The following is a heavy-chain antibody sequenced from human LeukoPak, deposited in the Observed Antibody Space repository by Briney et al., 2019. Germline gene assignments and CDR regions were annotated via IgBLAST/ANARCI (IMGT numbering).Heavy chain of an antibody. CDR3: ARDGHRRYHYDSSGREDAFDI. J-gene: IGHJ3*02. CDR2: ISAYNGHT. D-gene: IGHD3-22*01. V-gene: IGHV1-18*01. Sequence: GASVKVSCKASGYTFTNYGISWVRQAPGQGLEWMGWISAYNGHTKYAQKVQGRVTMTRDTSTSTAYMELRSLRSDDTAVYYCARDGHRRYHYDSSGREDAFDIWGQGTMVIVSS. CDR1: GYTFTNYG.